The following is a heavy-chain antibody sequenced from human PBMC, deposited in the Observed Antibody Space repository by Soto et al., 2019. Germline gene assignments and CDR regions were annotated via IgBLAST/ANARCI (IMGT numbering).Heavy chain of an antibody. CDR2: INSDGSST. CDR3: ARVTVVPAAMDGYYYYYGMDV. J-gene: IGHJ6*02. CDR1: GFTFSSYW. V-gene: IGHV3-74*01. Sequence: EVQLVESGGGVVQPGGSLRLSCAASGFTFSSYWMHWVRQVPGKGLVWVSRINSDGSSTTYADSVKGRFTISRDNAKNTLYLQMNSLRAEDTAVYYCARVTVVPAAMDGYYYYYGMDVWGQGTTVTVSS. D-gene: IGHD2-2*01.